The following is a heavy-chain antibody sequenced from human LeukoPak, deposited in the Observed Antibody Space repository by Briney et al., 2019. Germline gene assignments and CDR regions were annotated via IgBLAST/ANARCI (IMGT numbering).Heavy chain of an antibody. CDR2: ISYSGSS. CDR3: ARSDTHHIHSSSWHFDY. CDR1: GGSIGTNY. V-gene: IGHV4-59*01. J-gene: IGHJ4*02. Sequence: PSETLSLTCSVSGGSIGTNYWSWIRQVPGKGLEWIGYISYSGSSNYNPSLKSRVTISVGTSKTQFSLYLNSVTAADTAVYYCARSDTHHIHSSSWHFDYWGQGTLVTVSS. D-gene: IGHD6-13*01.